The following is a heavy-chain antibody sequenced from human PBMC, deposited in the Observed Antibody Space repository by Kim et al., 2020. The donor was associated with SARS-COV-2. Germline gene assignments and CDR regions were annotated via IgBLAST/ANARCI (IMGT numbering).Heavy chain of an antibody. V-gene: IGHV3-30*04. CDR2: TSSDGSII. CDR1: GFTFSSYA. J-gene: IGHJ4*02. D-gene: IGHD3-16*01. CDR3: ASGGYASGTMGDFDY. Sequence: GGSLRLSCLASGFTFSSYAMSWIRQAPGKGPEWVAVTSSDGSIIYYADSVKGRFTISRANSRNTLYLDMDSLSAQDTAIYYCASGGYASGTMGDFDYWGQGTLVTVSS.